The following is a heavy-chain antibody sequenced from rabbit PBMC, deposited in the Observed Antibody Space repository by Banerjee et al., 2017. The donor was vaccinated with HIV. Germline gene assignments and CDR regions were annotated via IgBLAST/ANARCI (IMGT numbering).Heavy chain of an antibody. J-gene: IGHJ4*01. Sequence: QEQLVESGGGLVQPGGSLKLSCKASGFDFSDCGVSWVRQAPGKGLEWIGYIDLDFNGTDYASWVSGRFTISSHNAQNTLYLQLDSLTAADTATYFCAREGSGWGADLWGPGTLVTVS. CDR2: IDLDFNGT. CDR3: AREGSGWGADL. D-gene: IGHD4-1*01. V-gene: IGHV1S47*01. CDR1: GFDFSDCG.